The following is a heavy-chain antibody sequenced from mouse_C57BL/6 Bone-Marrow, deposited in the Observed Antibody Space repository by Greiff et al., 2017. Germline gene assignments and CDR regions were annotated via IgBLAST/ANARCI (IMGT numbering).Heavy chain of an antibody. Sequence: EVKVVESGAELARPGASVKLSCKTSGYTFTSYGINWVKQRPGQGLEWIGYIYIGNGYTEYNEKFKGKATLTSDTSSSTAYMQLSSLTSEDSAIYFCARGADYAMDYWGQGTSVTVSS. CDR2: IYIGNGYT. V-gene: IGHV1-58*01. CDR3: ARGADYAMDY. J-gene: IGHJ4*01. CDR1: GYTFTSYG.